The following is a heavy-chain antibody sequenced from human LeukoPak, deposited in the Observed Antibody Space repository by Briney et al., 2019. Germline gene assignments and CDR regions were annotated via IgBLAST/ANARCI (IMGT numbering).Heavy chain of an antibody. J-gene: IGHJ4*02. Sequence: GGSLRLSCAASGFTVSGNYMTWVRQAPGKGLEWVSVTYGDGSTSYADSVKDRFTISRDISKNTFFLQMGSLRAEDMAVYYCARAGIAVADPFDYWGQGTLVTVSS. CDR1: GFTVSGNY. V-gene: IGHV3-66*01. D-gene: IGHD6-19*01. CDR2: TYGDGST. CDR3: ARAGIAVADPFDY.